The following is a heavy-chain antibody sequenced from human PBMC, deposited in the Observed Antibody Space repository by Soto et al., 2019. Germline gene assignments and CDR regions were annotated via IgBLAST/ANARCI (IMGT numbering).Heavy chain of an antibody. Sequence: QVQLVQSGAEVKKPGSSVNVSCKTSGGTFGNSAVAWVRQAPGQGLEWMGGIVPMFGTANYAQKFQGRLTITADDSTSTAYMELRRLRSDDTAVYYCARDGDPESAFWRGPLGGGRCDPWGQGSLVTVSS. D-gene: IGHD3-3*01. CDR3: ARDGDPESAFWRGPLGGGRCDP. CDR2: IVPMFGTA. J-gene: IGHJ5*02. CDR1: GGTFGNSA. V-gene: IGHV1-69*12.